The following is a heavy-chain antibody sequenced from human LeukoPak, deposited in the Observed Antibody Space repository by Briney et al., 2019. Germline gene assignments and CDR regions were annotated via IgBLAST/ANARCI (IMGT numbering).Heavy chain of an antibody. CDR1: GFTFSNSA. J-gene: IGHJ4*02. V-gene: IGHV3-23*01. CDR2: VSDSGGST. Sequence: PGGSLRLSCAASGFTFSNSAINWVRQAPGKGLEWVSFVSDSGGSTYYADSVKGRFTISRDNSKNTLYVQMNRLRTEDTAFYYCARDVNNYFDYWGLGTLVTVSS. CDR3: ARDVNNYFDY.